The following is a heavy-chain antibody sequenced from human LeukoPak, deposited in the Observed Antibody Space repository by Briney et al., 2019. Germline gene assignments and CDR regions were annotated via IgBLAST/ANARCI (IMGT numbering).Heavy chain of an antibody. V-gene: IGHV4-59*08. D-gene: IGHD3-9*01. CDR2: IYYSGST. J-gene: IGHJ4*02. CDR3: ARLGSYDILTGLSHTFYYFDY. CDR1: GGSISSYY. Sequence: PSETLSLTCTVSGGSISSYYWSRIRQPPGKGLEWIGYIYYSGSTNYNPSLKSRVTISVDTSKNQFSLKLSSVTAADTAVYYCARLGSYDILTGLSHTFYYFDYWGQGTLVTVSS.